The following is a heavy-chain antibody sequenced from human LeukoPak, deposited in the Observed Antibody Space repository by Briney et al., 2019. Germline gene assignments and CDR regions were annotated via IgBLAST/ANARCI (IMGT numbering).Heavy chain of an antibody. CDR2: IYYSGST. CDR1: GGSISSSTYY. D-gene: IGHD1-1*01. Sequence: SETLSLTCTVSGGSISSSTYYWGWLRQPPGKGLEWIGSIYYSGSTYYNPSLKSRLTISVDTSKNQFSLKLSSVTAADTAVYYCARGGSTGTNLNWVDPWGQGTLVTVSS. V-gene: IGHV4-39*07. J-gene: IGHJ5*02. CDR3: ARGGSTGTNLNWVDP.